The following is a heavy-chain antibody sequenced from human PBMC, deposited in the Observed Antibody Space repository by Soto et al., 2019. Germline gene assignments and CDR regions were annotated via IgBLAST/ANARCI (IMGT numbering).Heavy chain of an antibody. D-gene: IGHD1-26*01. CDR1: GYTFTSYG. CDR2: ISAYNGNT. V-gene: IGHV1-18*04. CDR3: ARDAPWEAGYYYYGMDV. Sequence: QVQLVQSGAEVKKPGASVKVSCKASGYTFTSYGISWVRQAPGQGLEWMGWISAYNGNTNYAQKLQGRVTMTTDTSTSTAYMELSSLRSDDTAGYYCARDAPWEAGYYYYGMDVWGQGTTVTVSS. J-gene: IGHJ6*02.